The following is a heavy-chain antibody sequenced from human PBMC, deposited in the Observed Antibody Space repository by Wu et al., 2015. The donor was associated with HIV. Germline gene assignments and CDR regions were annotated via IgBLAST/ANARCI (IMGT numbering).Heavy chain of an antibody. CDR2: IIPIFGTA. CDR1: GGTFSSYA. J-gene: IGHJ4*02. D-gene: IGHD6-13*01. V-gene: IGHV1-69*05. CDR3: ARGLVDSSNMEYYFDY. Sequence: QAQLMQSGGEVKKPGSSVKVSCKASGGTFSSYAISWVRQAPGQGLEWMGGIIPIFGTANYAQKFQGRVTITTDESTSTAYMELSSLRSEDTAVYYCARGLVDSSNMEYYFDYWGQGTLVTVSS.